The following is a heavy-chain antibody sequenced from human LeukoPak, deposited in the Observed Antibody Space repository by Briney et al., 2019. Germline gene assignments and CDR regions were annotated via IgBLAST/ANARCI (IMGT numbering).Heavy chain of an antibody. V-gene: IGHV4-34*01. Sequence: PSETLSLTCAVYGGSFSGYYWSWTRQPPGKGLEWIGEINHSGSTNYNPSLKSRVTISVDTSKNQFSLKLSSVTAADTAVYYCARRLVLWFGESASDYWGQGTLVTVSS. CDR2: INHSGST. CDR1: GGSFSGYY. CDR3: ARRLVLWFGESASDY. J-gene: IGHJ4*02. D-gene: IGHD3-10*01.